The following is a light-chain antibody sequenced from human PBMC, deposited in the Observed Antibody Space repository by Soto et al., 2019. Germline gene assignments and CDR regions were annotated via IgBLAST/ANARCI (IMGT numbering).Light chain of an antibody. Sequence: EIVLTQSPGTLSLSPGERATLSCRASQSVSSSYLAWYQQKPGQAPRLLIYGASSRATGIPDRFSGSGSGTDFTLTLSRLEPEDFAVYYCQQYGSSPPYTFGQGTTLAIK. J-gene: IGKJ2*01. CDR1: QSVSSSY. CDR3: QQYGSSPPYT. V-gene: IGKV3-20*01. CDR2: GAS.